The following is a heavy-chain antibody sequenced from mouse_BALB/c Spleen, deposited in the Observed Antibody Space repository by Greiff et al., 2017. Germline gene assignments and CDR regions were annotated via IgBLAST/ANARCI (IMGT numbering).Heavy chain of an antibody. CDR2: IDPSDSET. J-gene: IGHJ3*01. CDR1: GYTFTSYW. D-gene: IGHD2-1*01. Sequence: VQLQQPGAELVKPGAPVKLSCKASGYTFTSYWMNWVKQRPGRGLEWIGRIDPSDSETHYNQKFKDKATLTVDKSSSTAYIQLSSLTSEDSAVYYCAREDYGNYVWFAYWGQGTLVTVSA. V-gene: IGHV1-69*02. CDR3: AREDYGNYVWFAY.